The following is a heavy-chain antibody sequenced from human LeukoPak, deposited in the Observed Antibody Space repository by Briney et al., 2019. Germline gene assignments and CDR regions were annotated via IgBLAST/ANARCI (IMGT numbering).Heavy chain of an antibody. D-gene: IGHD3-10*01. CDR3: ARDPRPTMVRGVVNWFDP. CDR1: GYTFTGYY. J-gene: IGHJ5*02. V-gene: IGHV1-2*02. CDR2: INPNSGGT. Sequence: ASVKVSCKASGYTFTGYYMHWVRQAAGQGHEWMGWINPNSGGTNYAQKFQGRVTMTRDTSISTAYMELSRLRSDDTAVYYCARDPRPTMVRGVVNWFDPWGQGTLVTVSS.